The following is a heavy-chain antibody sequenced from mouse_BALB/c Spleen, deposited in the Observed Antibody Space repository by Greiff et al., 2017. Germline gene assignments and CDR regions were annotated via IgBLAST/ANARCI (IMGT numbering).Heavy chain of an antibody. CDR2: ISSGGST. D-gene: IGHD1-2*01. J-gene: IGHJ3*01. V-gene: IGHV5-6-5*01. CDR3: ARGLSGSWFAY. CDR1: GFTFSSYA. Sequence: EVHLVESGGGLVKPGGSLKLSCAASGFTFSSYAMSWVRQTPEKRLEWVASISSGGSTYYPDSVKGRFTISRDNARNILYLQMSSLRSEDTAMYYCARGLSGSWFAYWGQGTLVTVSA.